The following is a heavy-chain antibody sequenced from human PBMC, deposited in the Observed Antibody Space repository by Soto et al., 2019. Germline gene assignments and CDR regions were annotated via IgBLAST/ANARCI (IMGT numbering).Heavy chain of an antibody. CDR3: ASDDCSGGSCGNYYYYGMDV. CDR2: IIPIFGTA. J-gene: IGHJ6*02. CDR1: GGTFSSYA. D-gene: IGHD2-15*01. Sequence: ASVKVSCKASGGTFSSYAISWVRQAPGQGLEWMGGIIPIFGTADYAQKFQGRVTITADESTSTAYMELSSLRSEDTAVYYCASDDCSGGSCGNYYYYGMDVWGQGTTVTVSS. V-gene: IGHV1-69*13.